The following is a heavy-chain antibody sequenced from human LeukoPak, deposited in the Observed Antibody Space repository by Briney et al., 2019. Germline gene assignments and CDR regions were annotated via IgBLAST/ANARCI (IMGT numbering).Heavy chain of an antibody. V-gene: IGHV3-30*02. J-gene: IGHJ4*02. CDR3: AQPDF. CDR1: GITFRSSS. Sequence: PGGSRRLSCVASGITFRSSSMHWVRQAPGKGLEWLAFIRSDGSTKYYADSVKGRFTVSRDNSKSTLYLQMNSLRAEDTAVYYCAQPDFWGQGTLVTVSS. CDR2: IRSDGSTK.